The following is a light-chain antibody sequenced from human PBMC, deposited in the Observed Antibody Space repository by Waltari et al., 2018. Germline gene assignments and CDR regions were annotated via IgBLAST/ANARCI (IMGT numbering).Light chain of an antibody. CDR1: SSDVGGYNY. J-gene: IGLJ2*01. V-gene: IGLV2-14*01. CDR2: DVS. CDR3: ISYSSATPGNVV. Sequence: SALTQPASVSGSLGQSITFSCTGTSSDVGGYNYVAGYQQHPGKAPKLMIHDVSNRPSGVSIRFSGSKSGNTASLTISGLQADDEADYYCISYSSATPGNVVIGGGTKLTVL.